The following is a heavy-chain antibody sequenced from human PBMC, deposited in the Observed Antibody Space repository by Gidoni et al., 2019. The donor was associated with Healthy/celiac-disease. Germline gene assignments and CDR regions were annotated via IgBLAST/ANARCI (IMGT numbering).Heavy chain of an antibody. CDR3: ARVGGYSSSDKNFDY. D-gene: IGHD6-13*01. J-gene: IGHJ4*02. V-gene: IGHV4-4*02. CDR2: IYHSGRT. CDR1: GGSFSSSNW. Sequence: QVQLQESGPGLVKPSGTLSLTCAVSGGSFSSSNWWRWVRQPPGKGLEWIGEIYHSGRTTYNPSLKSRVTISVDKSKNQFSLKLSSVTAADTAVYYCARVGGYSSSDKNFDYWGQGTLVTVSS.